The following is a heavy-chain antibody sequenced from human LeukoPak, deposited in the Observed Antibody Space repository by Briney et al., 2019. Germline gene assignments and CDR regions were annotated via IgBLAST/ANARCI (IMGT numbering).Heavy chain of an antibody. CDR1: GGSFSGYY. J-gene: IGHJ4*02. V-gene: IGHV4-34*01. D-gene: IGHD3-10*01. Sequence: SETLSLTCAVYGGSFSGYYWSWIRQPPGKGLEWIGEINHSGSTNYNPSLKSRVTISVDTSKNQFSLKLSSVTAADTAVYYCARRSVLLWFGSPSRTYYFDYWGQGTLVTVSS. CDR3: ARRSVLLWFGSPSRTYYFDY. CDR2: INHSGST.